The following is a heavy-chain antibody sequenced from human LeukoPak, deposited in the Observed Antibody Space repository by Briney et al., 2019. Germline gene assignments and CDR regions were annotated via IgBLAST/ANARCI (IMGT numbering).Heavy chain of an antibody. V-gene: IGHV4-34*01. D-gene: IGHD6-6*01. CDR1: GGSFSGYY. Sequence: KPSETLSLTCAVYGGSFSGYYWSWIRQPPGKGLEWIGEINHSGSTSYNPSLKSRVTISVDTSKNQFSLKLSSVTAADTAVYYCARGPGGSSSFDYWGQGTLVTVSS. CDR3: ARGPGGSSSFDY. J-gene: IGHJ4*02. CDR2: INHSGST.